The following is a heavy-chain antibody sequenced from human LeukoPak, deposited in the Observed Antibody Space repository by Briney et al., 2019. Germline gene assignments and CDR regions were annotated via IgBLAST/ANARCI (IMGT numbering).Heavy chain of an antibody. CDR3: ARTRPIGIDTHPTFDY. D-gene: IGHD2-2*02. Sequence: ASVKVSCKASGYTFTGYYMHWVRQAPGQGLEWMGWINPNSGGTNYAQKFQGRVTMTRDTSISTAYMELSRLRSDDTAVYYCARTRPIGIDTHPTFDYWGQGTLVTVSS. V-gene: IGHV1-2*02. CDR1: GYTFTGYY. CDR2: INPNSGGT. J-gene: IGHJ4*02.